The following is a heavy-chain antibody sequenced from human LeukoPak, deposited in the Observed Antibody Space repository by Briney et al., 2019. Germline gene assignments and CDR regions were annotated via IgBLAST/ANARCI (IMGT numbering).Heavy chain of an antibody. CDR3: VRSEIDDYSRY. CDR2: ISQSGNT. V-gene: IGHV4-38-2*02. CDR1: GYSISSGYE. Sequence: PSETLSLTCSVSGYSISSGYEWGWIRQPPGKRLEWIGSISQSGNTYDNLSLKSQVTMSVDTARNQFSLKLTSVTAADTAVYYCVRSEIDDYSRYWGRGMLVIVFS. J-gene: IGHJ4*02. D-gene: IGHD4-11*01.